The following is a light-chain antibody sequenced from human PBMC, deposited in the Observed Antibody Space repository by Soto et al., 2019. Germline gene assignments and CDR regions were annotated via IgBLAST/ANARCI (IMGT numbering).Light chain of an antibody. CDR3: QQYLNWPRT. CDR2: GAS. J-gene: IGKJ1*01. V-gene: IGKV3-15*01. CDR1: QSVSTY. Sequence: EIVMTQSPATLSVSPGERASLSCRASQSVSTYLAWYQQKPGQAPRLLISGASTRATGIPASFSGSGSGTEFTLTISSLQSEDFAIYYCQQYLNWPRTFGQGTKVEIK.